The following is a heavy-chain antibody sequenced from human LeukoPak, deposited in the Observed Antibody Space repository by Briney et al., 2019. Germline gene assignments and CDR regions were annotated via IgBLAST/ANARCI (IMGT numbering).Heavy chain of an antibody. V-gene: IGHV3-48*04. CDR2: ISSSSSTI. Sequence: GGSLRLSCAASGFTFSSYSMNWVRQAPGKGLEWVSYISSSSSTIYYADSVKGRFTISRDNAKNSLYLQMNSLRAEDTAVYYCARHLQPGDYTPDYYYGMDVWGQGATVTVSS. J-gene: IGHJ6*02. D-gene: IGHD4-17*01. CDR1: GFTFSSYS. CDR3: ARHLQPGDYTPDYYYGMDV.